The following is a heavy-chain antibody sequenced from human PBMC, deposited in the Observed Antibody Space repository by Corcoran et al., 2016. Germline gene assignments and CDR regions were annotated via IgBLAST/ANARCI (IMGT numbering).Heavy chain of an antibody. D-gene: IGHD3-22*01. Sequence: QLQLQESGPGLVKPSETLSLTCTISGGSISSSSYYWGWIRQPPGKGLEWIGSIYYSGSTYYNPSLKSRVTISVDTSKNQFSLKLSSVTAADTAVYYCARSYYDSSGSLDYWGQGTLVTVSS. J-gene: IGHJ4*02. CDR1: GGSISSSSYY. V-gene: IGHV4-39*07. CDR3: ARSYYDSSGSLDY. CDR2: IYYSGST.